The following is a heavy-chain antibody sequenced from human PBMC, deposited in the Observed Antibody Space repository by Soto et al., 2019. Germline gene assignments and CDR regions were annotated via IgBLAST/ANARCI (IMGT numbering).Heavy chain of an antibody. J-gene: IGHJ4*02. V-gene: IGHV3-33*01. Sequence: QVQLVESGGGVVQPGRSLRLSCAASGFIFSSYGMHWVRQAPGKGLEWVAVIWYDGNTKYYADSVKGRFTISRDSSKNTLYMQMNSLGAEDTAVYYCARGRTVIDYWGQGTLVTVSS. CDR3: ARGRTVIDY. CDR2: IWYDGNTK. CDR1: GFIFSSYG. D-gene: IGHD4-4*01.